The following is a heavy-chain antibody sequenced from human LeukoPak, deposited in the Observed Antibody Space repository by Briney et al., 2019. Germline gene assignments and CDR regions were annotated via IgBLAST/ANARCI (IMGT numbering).Heavy chain of an antibody. V-gene: IGHV3-53*01. J-gene: IGHJ6*02. D-gene: IGHD3-16*01. CDR3: ARDMITYHYYYGMDV. CDR1: GITVSSNY. CDR2: IYDSGST. Sequence: PGGSLRLSCAASGITVSSNYINWVRQAPGRGLEWVSVIYDSGSTYYADSVKGRFTISRDNSKNTLYLLMNSLRAEDTAVYYCARDMITYHYYYGMDVWGQGTTVTVSS.